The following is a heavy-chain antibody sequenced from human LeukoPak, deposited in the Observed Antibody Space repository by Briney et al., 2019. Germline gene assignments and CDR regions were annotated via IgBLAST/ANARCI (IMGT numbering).Heavy chain of an antibody. V-gene: IGHV3-15*01. D-gene: IGHD3-10*01. CDR3: TQVLWAASGP. CDR2: IKSKTDGGTT. J-gene: IGHJ5*02. CDR1: GFTVSNAW. Sequence: GGSLRLSCAASGFTVSNAWMSWVRQAPGKGLEWVGRIKSKTDGGTTDYAAPMKGRFTISRDDSKKTLYLQMNSLKTEDTAVYYCTQVLWAASGPWGQGTLVTVSS.